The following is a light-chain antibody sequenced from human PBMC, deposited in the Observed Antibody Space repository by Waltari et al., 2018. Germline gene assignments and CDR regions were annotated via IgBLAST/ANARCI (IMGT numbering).Light chain of an antibody. CDR2: ENS. V-gene: IGLV1-51*02. Sequence: QSVLTQPPSVSAAPGQRVTISCSGGSSNIGNNYVSWYRQFPGTAPKLLIYENSGRPSGIPGRFAGSKYGTSATLDITGLQAGDEADYYCGTWDSSLSGAVFGGGTHLTVL. CDR1: SSNIGNNY. CDR3: GTWDSSLSGAV. J-gene: IGLJ7*01.